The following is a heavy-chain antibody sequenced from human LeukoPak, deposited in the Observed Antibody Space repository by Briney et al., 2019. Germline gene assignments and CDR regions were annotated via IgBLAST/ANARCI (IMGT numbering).Heavy chain of an antibody. Sequence: GGSLRLSCEASGFTFSSYAMHWVRQAPGKGLEWVAVISYDGSNKYYADSVKGRFTISRDNSKNTLYLQMNSLRAEDTAVYYCARDLIYYFDYWGQGTLVTVSS. J-gene: IGHJ4*02. CDR2: ISYDGSNK. V-gene: IGHV3-30-3*01. CDR3: ARDLIYYFDY. CDR1: GFTFSSYA.